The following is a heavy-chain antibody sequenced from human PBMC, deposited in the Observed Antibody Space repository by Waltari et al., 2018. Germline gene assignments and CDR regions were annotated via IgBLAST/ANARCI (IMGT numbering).Heavy chain of an antibody. J-gene: IGHJ4*02. Sequence: EVQLLESGGDLEQPGGSLRISCVGSGFKFSNYAMYWVRQAPGKGLEWVSTMSGTGDYTYYADSVKGRFTISRDNSKNTVFLHMNNLRVEDTAIYFCAKDQAEWLVLDGYFDSWGQGTPVTVSS. CDR1: GFKFSNYA. D-gene: IGHD6-19*01. CDR2: MSGTGDYT. CDR3: AKDQAEWLVLDGYFDS. V-gene: IGHV3-23*01.